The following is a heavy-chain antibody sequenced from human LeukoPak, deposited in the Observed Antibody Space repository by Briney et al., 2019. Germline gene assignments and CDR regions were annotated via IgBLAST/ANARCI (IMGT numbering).Heavy chain of an antibody. V-gene: IGHV4-59*01. J-gene: IGHJ6*03. D-gene: IGHD2-15*01. CDR3: GRGKVGGYYYYYYMDV. CDR2: IYYSGSN. CDR1: GGSISSYY. Sequence: SETLSLTCTVSGGSISSYYWSWVRQPPGKGLEWVGCIYYSGSNNYNPSLKSGFTISVTTPKNQFSLTLISCDAPDTPGFYCGRGKVGGYYYYYYMDVWGKGTTVTISS.